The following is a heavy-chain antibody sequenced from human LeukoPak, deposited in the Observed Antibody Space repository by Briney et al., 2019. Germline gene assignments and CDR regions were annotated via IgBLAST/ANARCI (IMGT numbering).Heavy chain of an antibody. V-gene: IGHV3-66*01. CDR3: ARAWSGTQYYFDY. J-gene: IGHJ4*02. CDR1: GFTFSSYS. D-gene: IGHD3-3*01. Sequence: GGSLRLSCAASGFTFSSYSMSWVRQAPGKGLEWVSVIYSGGSTYYADSVKGRFTISRDTSKNTLYLQMNSLRAEDTAVYYCARAWSGTQYYFDYWGQGTLVTVSS. CDR2: IYSGGST.